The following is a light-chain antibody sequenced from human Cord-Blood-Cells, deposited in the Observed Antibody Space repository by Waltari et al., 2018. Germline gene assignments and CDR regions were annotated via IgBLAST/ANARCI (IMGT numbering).Light chain of an antibody. CDR2: QDS. CDR3: QAWDSSTAV. V-gene: IGLV3-1*01. J-gene: IGLJ1*01. CDR1: KLGDKY. Sequence: SYELTQPPSVSVSPGQTASIPCSGDKLGDKYACWYQQKPGQSPVLVIYQDSKRPSGIPERFSGSNSGNTATLTIGGTQAMDEADYYCQAWDSSTAVFGTGTKVTVL.